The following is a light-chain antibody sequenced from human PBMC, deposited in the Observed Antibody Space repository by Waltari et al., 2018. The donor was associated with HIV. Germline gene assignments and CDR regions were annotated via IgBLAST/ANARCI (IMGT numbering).Light chain of an antibody. CDR2: AAS. CDR3: QQSYSRPRT. CDR1: QSISNY. Sequence: DIQMTQSPSSLSASVGDRVTITCRASQSISNYLNWYQQKPGKAPNLLIYAASTLQSGVPSRFSGSASGTDLTLTISSLQLEDFATYYCQQSYSRPRTFGQGTKVEIK. J-gene: IGKJ2*01. V-gene: IGKV1-39*01.